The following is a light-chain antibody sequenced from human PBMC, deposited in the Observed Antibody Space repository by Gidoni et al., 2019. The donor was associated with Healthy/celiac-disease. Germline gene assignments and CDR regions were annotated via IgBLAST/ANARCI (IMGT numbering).Light chain of an antibody. Sequence: PGTLSLSPGERATLSSRASQSVSSSYLAWYQQKPGQAPRLLIYGASSRATGIPDRFSGSGSGTDFTLTISRLEPEDFAVYYCQQYGSSPLTFGGGTKVEIK. CDR2: GAS. V-gene: IGKV3-20*01. J-gene: IGKJ4*01. CDR3: QQYGSSPLT. CDR1: QSVSSSY.